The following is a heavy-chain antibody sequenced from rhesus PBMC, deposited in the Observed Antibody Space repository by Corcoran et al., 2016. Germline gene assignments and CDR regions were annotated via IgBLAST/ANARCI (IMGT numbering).Heavy chain of an antibody. CDR1: GYSISSGYY. Sequence: QVELQESGPGLVKPSETLSLTCAVSGYSISSGYYWGWICQSPGKGLEYIGYISGSGRHVYYKSTLRSRVTISKDTSKNQFSLNLNSVTAADTAVYYCARYGEITRFDYWGQGILVTVSS. CDR2: ISGSGRHV. D-gene: IGHD3-16*01. V-gene: IGHV4-99*01. J-gene: IGHJ4*01. CDR3: ARYGEITRFDY.